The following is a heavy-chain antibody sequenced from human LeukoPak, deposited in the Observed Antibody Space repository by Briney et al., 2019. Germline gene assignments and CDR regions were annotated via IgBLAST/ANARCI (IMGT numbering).Heavy chain of an antibody. CDR3: ARARMITFGGVTPRIWFDY. V-gene: IGHV1-18*01. Sequence: GASVKVSCKASGYTFTSYGISWVRQAPGQGLEWMGWISAYNGNTNYAQKLQGRVTMTTDTSTSTAYMELRSLRSDDTAVYYCARARMITFGGVTPRIWFDYWGQGTLVTVSS. J-gene: IGHJ4*02. CDR2: ISAYNGNT. D-gene: IGHD3-16*01. CDR1: GYTFTSYG.